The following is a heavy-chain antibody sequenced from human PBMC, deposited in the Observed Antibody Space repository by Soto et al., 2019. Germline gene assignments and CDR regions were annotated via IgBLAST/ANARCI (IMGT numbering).Heavy chain of an antibody. CDR1: GFTFSSYA. V-gene: IGHV3-23*01. CDR3: ARDWYGDFDY. J-gene: IGHJ4*02. D-gene: IGHD4-17*01. Sequence: GGSLRLSFAASGFTFSSYAMSWVRQAPGKGLGWVSAISGSGGSTYYADSVKGRFTISRDNSKNTLYLQMNSLRAEDTAVYYCARDWYGDFDYWGQGTLVTVSS. CDR2: ISGSGGST.